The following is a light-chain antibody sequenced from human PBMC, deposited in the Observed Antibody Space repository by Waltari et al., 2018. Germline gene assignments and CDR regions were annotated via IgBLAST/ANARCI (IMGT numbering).Light chain of an antibody. CDR1: SSDGGGYNS. V-gene: IGLV2-14*03. Sequence: QSALTQPASVSGSPGQSITISCTGTSSDGGGYNSVSWYQDHPGQAPKVIIYDVSDRPSGISERFSGSKSGNTASLTISGLQAEDEADYYCSSQPSDNVVLFGGGTKLTVL. J-gene: IGLJ2*01. CDR3: SSQPSDNVVL. CDR2: DVS.